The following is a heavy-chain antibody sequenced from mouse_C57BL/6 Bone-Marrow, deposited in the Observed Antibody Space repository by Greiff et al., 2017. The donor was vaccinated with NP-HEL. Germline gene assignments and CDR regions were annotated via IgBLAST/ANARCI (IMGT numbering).Heavy chain of an antibody. CDR2: ISNGGGST. J-gene: IGHJ3*01. Sequence: EVMLVESGGGLVQPGGSLKLSCAASGFTFSDYYMYWVRQTPEKRLEWVAYISNGGGSTYYPDTVKGRFTISRDNAKNTLYLQMSRLKSEDTAMYYCARRDGSSYSAWFAYWGKGTLVTVSA. CDR1: GFTFSDYY. V-gene: IGHV5-12*01. D-gene: IGHD1-1*01. CDR3: ARRDGSSYSAWFAY.